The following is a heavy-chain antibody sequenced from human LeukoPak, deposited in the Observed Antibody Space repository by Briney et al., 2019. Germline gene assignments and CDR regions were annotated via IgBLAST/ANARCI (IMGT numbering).Heavy chain of an antibody. V-gene: IGHV3-23*01. CDR1: GFTFSSYA. Sequence: PGGSLRLSCAASGFTFSSYAMSWVRQAPGKGLEWVSVISGSGGSTYYADSVKGRFTISRDNSKNALYLQMHSLRAEDTAVYYCAKGDGGLDPGPYCTNGVCYPAGGDYWGQGTLVTVSS. D-gene: IGHD2-8*01. CDR3: AKGDGGLDPGPYCTNGVCYPAGGDY. J-gene: IGHJ4*02. CDR2: ISGSGGST.